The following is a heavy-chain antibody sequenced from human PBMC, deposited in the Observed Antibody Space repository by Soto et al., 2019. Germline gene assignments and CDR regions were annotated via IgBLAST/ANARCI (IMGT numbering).Heavy chain of an antibody. CDR2: IYYSGST. CDR1: GGFGGRGSYY. Sequence: SATLSLPCTVSGGFGGRGSYYWGWVRPPPGKGLEWIGHIYYSGSTNYNPSLKSRVTISVDTSKNQFSLKLSSVTAADTAVYYYARGHVRMNDAFDIWGQGTMVTV. D-gene: IGHD4-17*01. CDR3: ARGHVRMNDAFDI. V-gene: IGHV4-61*01. J-gene: IGHJ3*02.